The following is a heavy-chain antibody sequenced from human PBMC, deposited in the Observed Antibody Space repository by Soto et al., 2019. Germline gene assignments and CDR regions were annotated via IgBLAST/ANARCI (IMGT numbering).Heavy chain of an antibody. V-gene: IGHV3-30*18. CDR2: ISYDGSNK. CDR3: AKDTDAYDFWSAPTGY. D-gene: IGHD3-3*01. J-gene: IGHJ4*02. Sequence: PGGSLRLSCAASGFTFSSYGMHWVRQAPGKGLEWVAVISYDGSNKYYADSVKGRFTISRDNSKNTLYLQMKSLRAEDTAVYYCAKDTDAYDFWSAPTGYWGQGTLVTVSS. CDR1: GFTFSSYG.